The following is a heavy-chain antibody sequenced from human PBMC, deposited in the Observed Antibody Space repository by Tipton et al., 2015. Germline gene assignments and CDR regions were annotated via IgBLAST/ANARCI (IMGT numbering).Heavy chain of an antibody. CDR3: ARSPFKSGYFDY. CDR2: IFHTGNT. CDR1: GDSISSDYW. V-gene: IGHV4-4*02. D-gene: IGHD2/OR15-2a*01. J-gene: IGHJ4*02. Sequence: TLSLTYTISGDSISSDYWWSWVRQPPGKGLEWIGEIFHTGNTNYNPSLMSRLTISVDKSKNQFSLKLSSVTAADTAVYYCARSPFKSGYFDYWGQGTLVTVSS.